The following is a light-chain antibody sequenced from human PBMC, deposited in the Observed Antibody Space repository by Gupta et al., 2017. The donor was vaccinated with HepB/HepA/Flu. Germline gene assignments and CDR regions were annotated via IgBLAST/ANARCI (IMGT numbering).Light chain of an antibody. J-gene: IGLJ1*01. V-gene: IGLV1-40*01. CDR3: QSFDSSVSGSRV. Sequence: QSVLTQPPSVYAAPGQRVTISCTGSISNIGAGYDVHWYQQLPGTAPKLLIYGNSNRPSGVPDRFSGSKSGTSASLAITGLQAEDESDYYCQSFDSSVSGSRVFGTGTKVTVL. CDR2: GNS. CDR1: ISNIGAGYD.